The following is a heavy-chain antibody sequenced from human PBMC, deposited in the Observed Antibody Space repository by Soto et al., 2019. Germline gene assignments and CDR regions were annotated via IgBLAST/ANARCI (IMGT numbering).Heavy chain of an antibody. D-gene: IGHD3-10*01. CDR3: ARSGGSGIYSYLSLDY. Sequence: SETLSLTCAVSGGSITSDNWWSWIRQPPGKGLEWIGNIYYSGSTSYNPSLKSRVTISVDRSRTQFSLQLSSVTAADTAVYYCARSGGSGIYSYLSLDYWGHGTLVTVSS. CDR1: GGSITSDNW. CDR2: IYYSGST. J-gene: IGHJ4*01. V-gene: IGHV4-61*01.